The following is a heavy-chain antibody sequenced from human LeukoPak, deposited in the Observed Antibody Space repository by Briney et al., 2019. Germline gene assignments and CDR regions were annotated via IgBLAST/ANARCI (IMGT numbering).Heavy chain of an antibody. J-gene: IGHJ4*02. CDR1: GFTFSSYA. CDR2: ISGSGGST. V-gene: IGHV3-23*01. Sequence: PGGSLRLSCAASGFTFSSYAMSWVHQAPGKGLGWVSAISGSGGSTYYADSVKGRFTISRDNSKNTLYLQMNSLRAEDTAVYYCAKDSGIRYFDWLSIPQYYFDYWGQGTLVTVSS. D-gene: IGHD3-9*01. CDR3: AKDSGIRYFDWLSIPQYYFDY.